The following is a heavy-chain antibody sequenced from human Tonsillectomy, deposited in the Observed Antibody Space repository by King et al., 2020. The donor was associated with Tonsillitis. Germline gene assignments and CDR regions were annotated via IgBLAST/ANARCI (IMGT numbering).Heavy chain of an antibody. Sequence: EVQLVESGGGLVKPGGSLRLSCAVSGFTFSDAWMRWVRQAPGKGLEWVGRIKSKIDGGTTDYAAPVKGRFIISRDESKNTLYLQMNSLKTEDTAIYYCTTGGSRGYWGQGTLVTVSS. V-gene: IGHV3-15*01. CDR3: TTGGSRGY. CDR1: GFTFSDAW. J-gene: IGHJ4*02. CDR2: IKSKIDGGTT.